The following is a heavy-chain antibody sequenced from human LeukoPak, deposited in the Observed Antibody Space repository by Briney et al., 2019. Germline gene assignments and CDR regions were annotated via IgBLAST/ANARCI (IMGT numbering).Heavy chain of an antibody. D-gene: IGHD1-26*01. CDR2: IRSKANSYAT. CDR3: TTDQRGSPSGALDAFDI. J-gene: IGHJ3*02. Sequence: GGSLRLSCAASGFTFSGSAMHWVRQASGKGLEWVGRIRSKANSYATAYAASVKGRFTISRDDSKNTLYLQMNSLKTEDTAVYYCTTDQRGSPSGALDAFDIWGQGTMVTVSS. V-gene: IGHV3-73*01. CDR1: GFTFSGSA.